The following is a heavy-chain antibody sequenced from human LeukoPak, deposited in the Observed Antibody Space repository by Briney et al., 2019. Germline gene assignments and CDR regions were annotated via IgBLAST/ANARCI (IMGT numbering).Heavy chain of an antibody. V-gene: IGHV4-39*07. CDR3: ARDPGPRITMVRGVITDYYYGMDV. D-gene: IGHD3-10*01. CDR1: GDSISSSSYY. J-gene: IGHJ6*04. CDR2: IYYSGST. Sequence: SETLSLTCTVSGDSISSSSYYWGWIRQPPGKGLEWIGAIYYSGSTYYNPSLKSRVTISVDTSKNQFSLKLSSVTAADTAVYYCARDPGPRITMVRGVITDYYYGMDVWGKGTTVTVSS.